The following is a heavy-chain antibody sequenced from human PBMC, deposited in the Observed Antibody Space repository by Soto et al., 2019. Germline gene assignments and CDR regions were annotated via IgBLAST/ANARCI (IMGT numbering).Heavy chain of an antibody. D-gene: IGHD6-19*01. Sequence: QVQLVQSGAEVKKPGASVKVSCKASGYTFTNYPMHWVRQAPGQRLEWMGWINAGNGNTKYSQKFQGRVTITRDTSASTAYMELSSLRSEDTAVYYCARVRQWLEDFDFWGQGTLVTVSS. J-gene: IGHJ4*02. CDR3: ARVRQWLEDFDF. CDR1: GYTFTNYP. CDR2: INAGNGNT. V-gene: IGHV1-3*01.